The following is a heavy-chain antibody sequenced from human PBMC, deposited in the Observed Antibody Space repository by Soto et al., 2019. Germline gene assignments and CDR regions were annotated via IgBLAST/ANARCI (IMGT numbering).Heavy chain of an antibody. CDR1: GFTFSNAW. J-gene: IGHJ6*02. CDR3: TTLSGALDYYYYYYGMDV. V-gene: IGHV3-15*07. D-gene: IGHD4-17*01. CDR2: IKSKTDGGTT. Sequence: LRLSCAASGFTFSNAWMNWVRQAPGKGLEWVGRIKSKTDGGTTDYAAPVKGRFTISRDDSKNTLYLQMNSLKTEDTAVYYCTTLSGALDYYYYYYGMDVWGQGTTVTVSS.